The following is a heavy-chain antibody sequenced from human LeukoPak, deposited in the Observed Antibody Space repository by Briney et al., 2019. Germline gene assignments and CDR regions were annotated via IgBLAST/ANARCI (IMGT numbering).Heavy chain of an antibody. CDR2: IKQDGSER. V-gene: IGHV3-7*01. CDR3: YCAVEDY. CDR1: GFTFSRYW. J-gene: IGHJ4*02. Sequence: HPGGSLRLSCATSGFTFSRYWMTWARQAPGKGLEWVANIKQDGSERNYVGSVRGRFTISRDNAKNSLYLQMNSLRAEDTAVYYCYCAVEDYWGQGTLVTVSS. D-gene: IGHD2-15*01.